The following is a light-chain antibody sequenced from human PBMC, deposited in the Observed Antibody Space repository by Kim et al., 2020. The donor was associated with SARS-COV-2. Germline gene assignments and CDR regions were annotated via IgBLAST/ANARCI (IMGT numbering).Light chain of an antibody. CDR1: QTITSR. CDR2: KAS. CDR3: QQYNSYCS. J-gene: IGKJ4*01. V-gene: IGKV1-5*03. Sequence: DIQMTQSPSTLSASVGDTVTITCRASQTITSRLAWYQQKPGKAPKLLIYKASSLESGVPSRFSGSRSGTEFTLTISSLQPDDFATYYCQQYNSYCSFGGGTKVDIK.